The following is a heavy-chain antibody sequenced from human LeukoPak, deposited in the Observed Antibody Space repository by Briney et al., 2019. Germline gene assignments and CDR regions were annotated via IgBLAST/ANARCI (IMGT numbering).Heavy chain of an antibody. CDR2: MNPNSGNT. Sequence: EASAKVSCKASGYTFTSYDINWVRQATGQGLEWMGWMNPNSGNTGYAQKFQGRVTITRNTSISTAYMELSSLRSEDTAVYYCARVGSSSWFSPYYYYYYMDVWGKGTTVTVSS. J-gene: IGHJ6*03. V-gene: IGHV1-8*03. CDR1: GYTFTSYD. D-gene: IGHD6-13*01. CDR3: ARVGSSSWFSPYYYYYYMDV.